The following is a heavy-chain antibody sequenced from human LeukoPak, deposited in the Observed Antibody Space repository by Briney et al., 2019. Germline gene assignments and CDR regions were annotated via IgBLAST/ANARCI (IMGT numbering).Heavy chain of an antibody. CDR3: AKGYGWEASYYYYYMDV. Sequence: GGSLRLSCAASGFTFSDYYMSWIRQAPGKGLEWVSYISSSGSTIYYADSVKGRFTISRDNAKNSLYLQMNRLRAEDTAVYYCAKGYGWEASYYYYYMDVWGKGTTVTISS. V-gene: IGHV3-11*04. CDR2: ISSSGSTI. CDR1: GFTFSDYY. J-gene: IGHJ6*03. D-gene: IGHD1-26*01.